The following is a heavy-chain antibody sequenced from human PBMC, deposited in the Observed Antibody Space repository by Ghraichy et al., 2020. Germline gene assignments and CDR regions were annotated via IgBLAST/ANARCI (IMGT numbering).Heavy chain of an antibody. CDR1: GFTFSSYA. CDR2: ISGSGGST. CDR3: AKDVSEYDSSGYYRY. Sequence: GGSLRLSCAASGFTFSSYAMSWVRQAPGKGLEWVSAISGSGGSTYYADSVKGRFTISRYNSKNTLYLQMNSLRAEDTAVYYCAKDVSEYDSSGYYRYWGQGTLVTVSS. V-gene: IGHV3-23*01. D-gene: IGHD3-22*01. J-gene: IGHJ4*02.